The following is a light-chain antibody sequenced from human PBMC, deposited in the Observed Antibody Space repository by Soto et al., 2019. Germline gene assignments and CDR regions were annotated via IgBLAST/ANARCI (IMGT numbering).Light chain of an antibody. CDR3: QTWGTGIRV. CDR2: INSDGSH. CDR1: SGYSRNA. V-gene: IGLV4-69*01. Sequence: QSVLTQSPSASASLGASVKLTCTLSSGYSRNAIAWHQQQPEKGPRYLMKINSDGSHSKGDGIPDRFSGSSSGAERYLTISSLQFEDEADYYCQTWGTGIRVFGGGTKLTVL. J-gene: IGLJ3*02.